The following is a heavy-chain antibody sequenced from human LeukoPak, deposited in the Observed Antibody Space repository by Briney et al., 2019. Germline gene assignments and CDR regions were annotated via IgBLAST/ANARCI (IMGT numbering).Heavy chain of an antibody. D-gene: IGHD2-2*01. CDR1: GFTFRDYA. CDR2: INSDGSST. V-gene: IGHV3-74*01. CDR3: ARGGYCSSTSCFLIDP. J-gene: IGHJ5*02. Sequence: PGGSLRLSCATSGFTFRDYAMSWVRQAPGKGLVWVSRINSDGSSTNYADSVKGRFTISRDNAKNTLYLQMNSLRAEDTAVYYCARGGYCSSTSCFLIDPWGQGTLVTVSS.